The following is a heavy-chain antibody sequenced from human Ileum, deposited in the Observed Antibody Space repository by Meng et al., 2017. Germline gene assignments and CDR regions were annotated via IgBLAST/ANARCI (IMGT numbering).Heavy chain of an antibody. V-gene: IGHV4-4*02. CDR2: IYQSGNT. D-gene: IGHD4-11*01. CDR1: GTSISSNKG. CDR3: ARCQQYLVNNWFDP. J-gene: IGHJ5*02. Sequence: QVQLGTSGLTLVIPSGSPALSCAVSGTSISSNKGWGWVRQSPGKGLEWIGEIYQSGNTNYNPALKSRVTISLDKSKNQFSLNLTSVTAADTAIYYCARCQQYLVNNWFDPWGQGILVTVSS.